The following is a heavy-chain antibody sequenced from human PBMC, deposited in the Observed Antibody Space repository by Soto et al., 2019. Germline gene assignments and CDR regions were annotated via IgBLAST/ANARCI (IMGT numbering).Heavy chain of an antibody. Sequence: PSETLSPTCTVSGGSISSYYWSWIRQPPGKGLEWIGYIYYSGSTNYNPSLKSRVTISVDTSKNQFSLKLSSVTAADTAVYYCARVGMTTVAYYYYMDVWGKGTTVTVSS. V-gene: IGHV4-59*01. CDR1: GGSISSYY. CDR3: ARVGMTTVAYYYYMDV. CDR2: IYYSGST. D-gene: IGHD4-4*01. J-gene: IGHJ6*03.